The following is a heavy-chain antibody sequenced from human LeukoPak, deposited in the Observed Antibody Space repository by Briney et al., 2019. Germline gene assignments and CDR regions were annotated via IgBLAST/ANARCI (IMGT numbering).Heavy chain of an antibody. CDR3: AKEGNYYGTDY. CDR1: GXTFSNYA. CDR2: ISGSGTTT. J-gene: IGHJ4*02. Sequence: GGSLRLSCAASGXTFSNYALSWVRQAPGNGLEWVSAISGSGTTTYYADSVKGRFTISRDSSKNTLYLQMNSLRAEDTAVYYCAKEGNYYGTDYWGQGTLVTVSS. D-gene: IGHD1-26*01. V-gene: IGHV3-23*01.